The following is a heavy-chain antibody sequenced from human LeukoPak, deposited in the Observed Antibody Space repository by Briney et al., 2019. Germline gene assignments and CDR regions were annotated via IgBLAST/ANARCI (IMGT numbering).Heavy chain of an antibody. CDR1: GGSISNGNYY. V-gene: IGHV4-39*01. Sequence: PSETLSLTCNVSGGSISNGNYYWGWIRQPPGKGLEWIGNIYYSGSTYYNPSLTSRVTISVDTSKNQFSLNLTSGTAADTAMYYCASIRAVAGRPFNFDYWGQGTLVTVSS. J-gene: IGHJ4*02. CDR3: ASIRAVAGRPFNFDY. D-gene: IGHD6-19*01. CDR2: IYYSGST.